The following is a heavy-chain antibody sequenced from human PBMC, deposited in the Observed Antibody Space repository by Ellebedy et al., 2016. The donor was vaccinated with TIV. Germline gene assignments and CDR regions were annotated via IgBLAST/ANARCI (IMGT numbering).Heavy chain of an antibody. Sequence: GGSLRLXXAASGFTLSSYSVNWVRQAPGKGLEWVSYISRSGGTTHYADSVKGRFTISRDNARDSLYLQMNSLRAEDTAVYYCATTRPIRRAGLDYWGQGTLVTVSS. D-gene: IGHD3-10*01. CDR1: GFTLSSYS. CDR3: ATTRPIRRAGLDY. CDR2: ISRSGGTT. J-gene: IGHJ4*02. V-gene: IGHV3-48*01.